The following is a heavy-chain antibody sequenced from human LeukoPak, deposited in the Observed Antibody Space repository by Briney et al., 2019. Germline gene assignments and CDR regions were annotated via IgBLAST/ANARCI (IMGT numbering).Heavy chain of an antibody. CDR3: ARHQESGSYLGDFDY. V-gene: IGHV1-18*01. CDR2: ISAYNGNT. CDR1: GYTFTSYG. D-gene: IGHD1-26*01. Sequence: GASRKVSCKASGYTFTSYGISWVRQAPGQGLEWMGWISAYNGNTNSAQKLQGRVTMTTDTSTSTAYMELRSLRSDDTAVYYCARHQESGSYLGDFDYWGQGTLVSVST. J-gene: IGHJ4*02.